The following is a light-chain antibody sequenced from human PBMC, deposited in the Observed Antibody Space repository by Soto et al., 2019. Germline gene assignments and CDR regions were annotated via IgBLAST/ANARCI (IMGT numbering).Light chain of an antibody. CDR3: SSYAGSNNVV. J-gene: IGLJ2*01. CDR1: SSDVGGYNY. V-gene: IGLV2-8*01. CDR2: EVS. Sequence: QSALTQPPSASGSPGQSVTISCTGTSSDVGGYNYVSWYQQHPGKAPKLMIYEVSKRPSGVPDRFSGSKSGNTASLTVSGLQAEEEADYYCSSYAGSNNVVFGGGTKVTVL.